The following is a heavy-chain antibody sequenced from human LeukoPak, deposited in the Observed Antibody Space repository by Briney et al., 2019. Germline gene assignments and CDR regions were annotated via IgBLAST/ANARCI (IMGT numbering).Heavy chain of an antibody. V-gene: IGHV1-69*05. J-gene: IGHJ4*02. CDR2: IIPIFGTA. CDR3: ARERDGYNYGVDY. Sequence: SVKVSCKASGGTFSSYAISWVRQATGQGLEWMGRIIPIFGTANYAQKFQGRVTITTDESTSTAYMELSSLRSEDTAVYYCARERDGYNYGVDYWGQGTLVTVSS. D-gene: IGHD5-24*01. CDR1: GGTFSSYA.